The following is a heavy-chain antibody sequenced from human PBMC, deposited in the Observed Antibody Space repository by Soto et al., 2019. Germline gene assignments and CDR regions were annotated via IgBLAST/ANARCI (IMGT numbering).Heavy chain of an antibody. CDR1: GFSFSSHW. CDR3: ARGVPNCSSSSCYFDF. D-gene: IGHD2-2*01. Sequence: GGSLRLSCAASGFSFSSHWMNWVRQAPGKGLVWVSRISGDGRTTSHADSVKGRFTISGDNAKNTLYLQVNSLRVEDTAVYYCARGVPNCSSSSCYFDFWGQGILVTVSS. J-gene: IGHJ4*02. V-gene: IGHV3-74*01. CDR2: ISGDGRTT.